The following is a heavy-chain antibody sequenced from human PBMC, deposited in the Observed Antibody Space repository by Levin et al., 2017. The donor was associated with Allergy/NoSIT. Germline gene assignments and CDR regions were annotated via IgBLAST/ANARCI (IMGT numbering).Heavy chain of an antibody. CDR2: ISYDGSKK. Sequence: GGSLRLSCAASGSTFSTYGMHWVRQAPGKGLEWVAVISYDGSKKYYADSAKGRFTISRDNSKNTLYLQMNSLRAEDTSVYYCAKELNSGWEPYYYGMDIWGQGTTVTVSS. J-gene: IGHJ6*02. V-gene: IGHV3-30*18. CDR3: AKELNSGWEPYYYGMDI. CDR1: GSTFSTYG. D-gene: IGHD6-19*01.